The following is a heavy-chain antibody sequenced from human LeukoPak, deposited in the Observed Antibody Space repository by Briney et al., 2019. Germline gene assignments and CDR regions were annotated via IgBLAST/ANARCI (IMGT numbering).Heavy chain of an antibody. J-gene: IGHJ4*02. Sequence: SETLSLTCAVYGGSFSGYYWSWIRQPPGKGLEWIGEINHSGSTNYNPSLKSRVTISVDTSKNQFSLKLSSVTAADTALYYCARDIVVEPADITHYYFYCWGQGTLVSLSS. CDR1: GGSFSGYY. CDR3: ARDIVVEPADITHYYFYC. V-gene: IGHV4-34*01. D-gene: IGHD2-2*02. CDR2: INHSGST.